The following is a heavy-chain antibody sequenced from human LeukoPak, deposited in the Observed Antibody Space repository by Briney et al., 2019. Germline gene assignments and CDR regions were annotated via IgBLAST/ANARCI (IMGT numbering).Heavy chain of an antibody. CDR1: GFTFSSYA. CDR2: ISSSGSTI. J-gene: IGHJ5*01. V-gene: IGHV3-48*03. CDR3: ARGYYYGSGTLGPFDS. D-gene: IGHD3-10*01. Sequence: GGSLRLSCAASGFTFSSYAMSWVRQAPGKGLEWVSHISSSGSTIYNADSVKGRFTISRDNAKNSLYLQMNSLRAEDTAVYYCARGYYYGSGTLGPFDSWGQGTLVTVSS.